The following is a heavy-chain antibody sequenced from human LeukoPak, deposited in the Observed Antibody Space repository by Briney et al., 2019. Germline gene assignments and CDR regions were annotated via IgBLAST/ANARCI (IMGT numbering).Heavy chain of an antibody. Sequence: ASVKVSCKASGYTFTSYYMHWVRQAPGQGLEWMGIINPSGGSTNYAQKFQGRVTITADESTSTAYMELSSLRSEDTAVYYCAKDGGSYCDYWGQGTLVTVSS. CDR2: INPSGGST. CDR3: AKDGGSYCDY. D-gene: IGHD1-26*01. V-gene: IGHV1-46*01. J-gene: IGHJ4*02. CDR1: GYTFTSYY.